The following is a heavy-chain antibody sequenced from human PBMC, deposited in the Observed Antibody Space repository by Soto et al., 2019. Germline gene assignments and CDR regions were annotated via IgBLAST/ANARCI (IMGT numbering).Heavy chain of an antibody. V-gene: IGHV3-33*01. CDR1: GITFSNYG. Sequence: QVQLVESGGGVVQPGRSLRLSCATSGITFSNYGMHWVRQAPGKGLEWVAVIWFDGSNKYYADSVKGRFTISRDNSKNTMYLQMNSLRAEDTAVYYCASLTYNDFWSGYSNRSPYFDFWGQGTLVSVSS. D-gene: IGHD3-3*01. CDR2: IWFDGSNK. J-gene: IGHJ4*02. CDR3: ASLTYNDFWSGYSNRSPYFDF.